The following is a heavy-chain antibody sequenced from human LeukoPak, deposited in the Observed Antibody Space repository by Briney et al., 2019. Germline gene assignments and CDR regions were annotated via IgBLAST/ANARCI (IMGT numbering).Heavy chain of an antibody. D-gene: IGHD3-10*01. V-gene: IGHV4-59*08. CDR2: IYHSGST. J-gene: IGHJ5*02. CDR3: ARGPRFGELLWHWFDP. Sequence: PSETLSLTCTVSGGSISSYYWTWIRQPPGKGLEWIGYIYHSGSTKYNASLKSRVTMSVDTSKNQFSLKLRSVTAADTAVYYCARGPRFGELLWHWFDPWGQGTLVTVSS. CDR1: GGSISSYY.